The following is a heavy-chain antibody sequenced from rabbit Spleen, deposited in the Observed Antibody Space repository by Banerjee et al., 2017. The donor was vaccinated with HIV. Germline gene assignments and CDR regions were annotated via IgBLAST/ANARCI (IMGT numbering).Heavy chain of an antibody. Sequence: QEQLVESGGGLVQPEGSLTLTCKASGFDFSSGYDMCWVRQAPGKGLEWIACIYTGSSGYTYYASWAKGRFTITKTSSTTVTLQMADLTAADTATYFCARGGTITGWAAHLWGPGTLVTVS. CDR2: IYTGSSGYT. CDR3: ARGGTITGWAAHL. CDR1: GFDFSSGYD. J-gene: IGHJ4*01. V-gene: IGHV1S45*01. D-gene: IGHD4-1*01.